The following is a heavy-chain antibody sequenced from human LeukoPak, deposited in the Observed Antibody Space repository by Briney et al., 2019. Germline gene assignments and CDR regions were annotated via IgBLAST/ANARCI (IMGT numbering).Heavy chain of an antibody. CDR3: TRDLGVDTTMIFFDY. J-gene: IGHJ4*02. D-gene: IGHD5-18*01. V-gene: IGHV1-18*01. Sequence: ASVKVSCKASGYTFTSFGISWVRQAPGQGLEWMGWSSAYNGNTNYAQKFQGRVTMTTDTSTSTAYMEVRSLRSDDAAVYYCTRDLGVDTTMIFFDYWGQGSLVTVSS. CDR1: GYTFTSFG. CDR2: SSAYNGNT.